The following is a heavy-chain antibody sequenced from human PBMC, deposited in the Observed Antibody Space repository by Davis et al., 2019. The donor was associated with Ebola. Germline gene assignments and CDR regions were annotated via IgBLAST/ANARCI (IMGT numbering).Heavy chain of an antibody. D-gene: IGHD3-16*01. CDR2: MRSKTNNYAT. J-gene: IGHJ4*02. CDR1: GLIFSDSG. Sequence: GGSLRLSCAASGLIFSDSGIHWVRQASGKGLEWIGRMRSKTNNYATASAASVKGRFSISSDDSKNMAYLQMNNLKSEDTAVYYCTRRAYYYDNSSDYGAFDFWGQGTRVTVSS. V-gene: IGHV3-73*01. CDR3: TRRAYYYDNSSDYGAFDF.